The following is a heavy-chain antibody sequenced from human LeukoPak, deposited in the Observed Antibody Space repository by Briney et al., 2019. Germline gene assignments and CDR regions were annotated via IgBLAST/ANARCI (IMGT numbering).Heavy chain of an antibody. CDR2: IYSGGST. CDR3: ARGYSYGTHFDY. D-gene: IGHD5-18*01. V-gene: IGHV3-53*01. J-gene: IGHJ4*02. Sequence: GGSLRLSCAASGFTFSSYWMSWVRQAPGKGLEWVSVIYSGGSTYYADSVKGRFTISRDNSKNTLYLQMNSLRAEDTAVYYCARGYSYGTHFDYWGQGTLVTVSS. CDR1: GFTFSSYW.